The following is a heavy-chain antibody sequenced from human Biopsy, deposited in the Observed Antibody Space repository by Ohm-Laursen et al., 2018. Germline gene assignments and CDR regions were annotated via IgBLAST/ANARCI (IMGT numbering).Heavy chain of an antibody. Sequence: SDTLSLTCAAYGKTFSDYYWSWIRQPPGKGLEWIGQINQSGRTNYNPSLKSRVNISADKSNNQFSLKLTSVTSADTAVYFRSNEVHGRDHWGLGALVTVSS. V-gene: IGHV4-34*08. CDR3: SNEVHGRDH. D-gene: IGHD2-8*01. CDR2: INQSGRT. J-gene: IGHJ4*02. CDR1: GKTFSDYY.